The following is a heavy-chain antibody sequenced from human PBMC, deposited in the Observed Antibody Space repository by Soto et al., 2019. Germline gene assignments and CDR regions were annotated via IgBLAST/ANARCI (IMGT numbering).Heavy chain of an antibody. J-gene: IGHJ5*02. Sequence: QVQLVQSGAGVKKPGASVKVSCKASGYTFTNYYMHWVRQAPGQGLEWMGIINPSGDRTSYAPKFQGRVTMTRDTSTSTVYLELSSLRSEDTALYYCARGGGYCSGPSCFDFDPWGQGTLVTVSS. CDR1: GYTFTNYY. CDR3: ARGGGYCSGPSCFDFDP. CDR2: INPSGDRT. V-gene: IGHV1-46*01. D-gene: IGHD2-15*01.